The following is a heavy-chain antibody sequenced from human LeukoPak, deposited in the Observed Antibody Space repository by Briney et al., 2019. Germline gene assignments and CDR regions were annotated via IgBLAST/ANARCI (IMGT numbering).Heavy chain of an antibody. D-gene: IGHD1-26*01. CDR3: ARHVGASYFDY. V-gene: IGHV5-51*01. J-gene: IGHJ4*02. CDR2: IYPGDSDT. Sequence: GESLKISCKGSGYSFTTYWIGWVRQMPGKGLECLGVIYPGDSDTRYSPSFQGQVTISADKSISTAYLQWSSLKASDTAMYYCARHVGASYFDYWGQGTLVTVSS. CDR1: GYSFTTYW.